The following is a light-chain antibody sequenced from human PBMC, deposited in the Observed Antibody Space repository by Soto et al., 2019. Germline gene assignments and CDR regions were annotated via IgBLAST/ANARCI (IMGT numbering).Light chain of an antibody. CDR3: CSYAGTSYV. V-gene: IGLV2-11*01. CDR2: DVN. CDR1: SSDVGGYNS. J-gene: IGLJ1*01. Sequence: SALTQPRSVSGSPGQSVTISCTGASSDVGGYNSVSWYQQHPGKAPKLMIYDVNKRPSGVPDRFSGSKSGNTASLTISGLQTEDEADYYCCSYAGTSYVFGTGTKVTAL.